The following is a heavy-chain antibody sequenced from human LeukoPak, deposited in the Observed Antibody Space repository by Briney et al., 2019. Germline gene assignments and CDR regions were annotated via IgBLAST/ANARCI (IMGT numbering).Heavy chain of an antibody. V-gene: IGHV1-18*01. CDR3: ARERSGWFFSN. CDR2: TNPYNGNT. CDR1: GYSFTSYG. Sequence: GASVKVSCKASGYSFTSYGITWVRRAPGQGLEWMGWTNPYNGNTNYAQKLQGRVTMTTDTSTSTAYMDLRSLRSDDTAVYYCARERSGWFFSNWGQGTLVTVSS. J-gene: IGHJ4*02. D-gene: IGHD6-19*01.